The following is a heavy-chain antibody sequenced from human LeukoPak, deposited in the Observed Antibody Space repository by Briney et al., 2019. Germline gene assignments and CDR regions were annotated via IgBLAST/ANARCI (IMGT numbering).Heavy chain of an antibody. Sequence: SETLSLTCAVYGGSFSGYYWSWIRQPPGKGLEWIGEINRSGSTNYNPSLKSRVTISVDTSKNQFSLKLSSVTAADTAVYYCAQLRGYFDLWGRGTLVTVSS. V-gene: IGHV4-34*01. CDR1: GGSFSGYY. CDR3: AQLRGYFDL. D-gene: IGHD5-24*01. J-gene: IGHJ2*01. CDR2: INRSGST.